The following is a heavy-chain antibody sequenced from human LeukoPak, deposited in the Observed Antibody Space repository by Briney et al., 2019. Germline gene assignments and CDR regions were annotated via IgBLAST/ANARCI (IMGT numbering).Heavy chain of an antibody. V-gene: IGHV1-2*03. CDR2: INPNSGGT. D-gene: IGHD3-3*01. Sequence: EASVKVSCKASGYTFTDYYMHWVVQAPGQGLEWMGWINPNSGGTNYAQKFQGRVTMTRDTSISTAYMELSRLRSDDTAVYYCAFSEGFLEWSDAFDIWGQGTMVTVSS. J-gene: IGHJ3*02. CDR1: GYTFTDYY. CDR3: AFSEGFLEWSDAFDI.